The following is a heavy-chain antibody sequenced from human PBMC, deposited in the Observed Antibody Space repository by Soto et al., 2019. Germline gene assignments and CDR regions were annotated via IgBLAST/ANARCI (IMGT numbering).Heavy chain of an antibody. Sequence: QVQLVQSGAEVKKPGALVKVSCKASGYTFTAYYMHWVRQAPGQGLEWMGWINPSSGGTNYAQKFQGWVIMTRDTSISTAYMELSRLRSDDTAMYYCARGPGDFWSGYFDYWGQGTLVTVSS. CDR3: ARGPGDFWSGYFDY. V-gene: IGHV1-2*04. J-gene: IGHJ4*02. CDR2: INPSSGGT. D-gene: IGHD3-3*01. CDR1: GYTFTAYY.